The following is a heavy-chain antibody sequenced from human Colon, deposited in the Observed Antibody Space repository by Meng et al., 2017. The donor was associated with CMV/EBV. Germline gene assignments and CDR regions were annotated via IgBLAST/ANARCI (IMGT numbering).Heavy chain of an antibody. J-gene: IGHJ4*02. D-gene: IGHD6-13*01. CDR1: GGTFSSYA. V-gene: IGHV1-69*04. CDR2: IIPSVDKT. Sequence: SVKVSCKASGGTFSSYAIHWMRQAPGQGLEWMGRIIPSVDKTDYAQKFHGRVLITADKATATAYMELSSLSSEDTAVFYCARSLSGSSWSSWGQGTLVAVSS. CDR3: ARSLSGSSWSS.